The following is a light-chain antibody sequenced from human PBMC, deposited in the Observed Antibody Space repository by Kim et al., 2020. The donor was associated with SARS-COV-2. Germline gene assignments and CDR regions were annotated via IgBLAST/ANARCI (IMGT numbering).Light chain of an antibody. CDR1: QSVSSSY. Sequence: PGERPPRSCRASQSVSSSYLAWYQQKPGQAPRLLIYGASSRATGIPDRFSGSGSGTDFTLTISRLEPEDFAVYYCQQYGSSPPYTFGQGTKLEI. J-gene: IGKJ2*01. CDR2: GAS. CDR3: QQYGSSPPYT. V-gene: IGKV3-20*01.